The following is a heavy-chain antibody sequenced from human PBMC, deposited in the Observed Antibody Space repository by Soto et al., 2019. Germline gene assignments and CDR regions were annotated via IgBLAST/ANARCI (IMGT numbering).Heavy chain of an antibody. CDR2: IYWDDDK. D-gene: IGHD5-18*01. CDR1: GFSLSTSGVG. J-gene: IGHJ4*02. V-gene: IGHV2-5*02. CDR3: AHLPWKQLWPRAPVVY. Sequence: SGPTLVNPTQTLTLTCTFSGFSLSTSGVGVGWIRQPPGKALEWLGIIYWDDDKRYSPSLRSRVTITKDTFKNQLVLTMTNMDPVDTATYYCAHLPWKQLWPRAPVVYWGQGTPVTVSS.